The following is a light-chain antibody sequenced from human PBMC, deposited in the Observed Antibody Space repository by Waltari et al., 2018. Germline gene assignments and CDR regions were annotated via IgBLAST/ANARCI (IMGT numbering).Light chain of an antibody. CDR1: SSDSYNY. J-gene: IGLJ1*01. Sequence: QSALTQPRSVSGSPGQSVTISCTGASSDSYNYVSWYQQHPGKAPNLIIYDVSKRPSGVPDRFSGSKSGNTASLTISGLQAEDEADYYCCSYAGSFTFVFETGTKVIVL. CDR3: CSYAGSFTFV. CDR2: DVS. V-gene: IGLV2-11*01.